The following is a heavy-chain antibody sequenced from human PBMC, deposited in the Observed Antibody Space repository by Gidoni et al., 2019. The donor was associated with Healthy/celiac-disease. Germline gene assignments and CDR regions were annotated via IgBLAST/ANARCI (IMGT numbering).Heavy chain of an antibody. D-gene: IGHD3-3*01. Sequence: EVQLVESGGGLVQPGGSLRLSCAASGFTFSSYWMSWVRQAPGQGLEWVANIKQDGSEKYYVDSVKGRFTISRDNAKNSLYLQMNSLRAEDTAVYYCARGGYYDFWSGYPDAFDIWGQGTMVTVSS. CDR3: ARGGYYDFWSGYPDAFDI. V-gene: IGHV3-7*03. J-gene: IGHJ3*02. CDR2: IKQDGSEK. CDR1: GFTFSSYW.